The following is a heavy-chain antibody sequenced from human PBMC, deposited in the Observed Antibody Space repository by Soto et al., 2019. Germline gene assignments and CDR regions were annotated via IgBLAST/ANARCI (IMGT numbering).Heavy chain of an antibody. CDR1: GYTFTSYA. CDR3: ARDYIFYSSVQVLRYYYMDV. J-gene: IGHJ6*03. D-gene: IGHD6-25*01. Sequence: QVQLVQSGAEVKKPGASVKVSCKASGYTFTSYAMHWVRQAPGQRLEWMGWINAGNGNTKYSQKFQGRVTITRDTSASSAYMELSSLRSEDRAVYYCARDYIFYSSVQVLRYYYMDVRGKGTTVTVSS. V-gene: IGHV1-3*01. CDR2: INAGNGNT.